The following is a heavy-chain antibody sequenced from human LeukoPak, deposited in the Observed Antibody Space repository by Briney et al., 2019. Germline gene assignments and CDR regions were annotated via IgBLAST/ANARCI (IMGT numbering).Heavy chain of an antibody. CDR3: ARVKGGNYFDY. CDR2: IYSGDNM. D-gene: IGHD3-16*01. CDR1: GFTVSSNY. Sequence: GGLLRLSCAASGFTVSSNYMNWVRQAPGKGLEWVSIIYSGDNMYSADSVKGRFTVSRDSSKNTLYLQMNSLRAEDTAVYYCARVKGGNYFDYWGQGTLVTVSS. V-gene: IGHV3-53*01. J-gene: IGHJ4*02.